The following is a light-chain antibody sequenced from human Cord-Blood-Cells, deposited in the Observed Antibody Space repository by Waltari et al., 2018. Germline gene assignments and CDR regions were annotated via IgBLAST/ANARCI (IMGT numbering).Light chain of an antibody. CDR1: RSDVGGYKY. Sequence: QSALTQPASVSGSPGQSITISCTGTRSDVGGYKYVSWYQQHPGKAPKLMIYDVSNRPSGVSNRFSGSKSGNTASLTISGLQAEDEADYYCSSYTSSSTVFGTGTKVTVL. CDR3: SSYTSSSTV. J-gene: IGLJ1*01. CDR2: DVS. V-gene: IGLV2-14*01.